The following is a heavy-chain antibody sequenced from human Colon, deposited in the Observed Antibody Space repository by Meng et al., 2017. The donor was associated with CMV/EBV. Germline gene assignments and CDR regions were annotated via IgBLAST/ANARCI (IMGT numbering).Heavy chain of an antibody. J-gene: IGHJ4*02. V-gene: IGHV3-30*02. D-gene: IGHD6-13*01. CDR3: ARCIVAIPGSD. CDR2: IRYDGSNE. CDR1: GFIFGSYG. Sequence: GESLKISCAVSGFIFGSYGMHWVRQAPGKGLEWVAFIRYDGSNEYYADSVKGRFTISRDNSKNTLHLQMSSLRAEDTAVYYCARCIVAIPGSDWGQGTLVTVSS.